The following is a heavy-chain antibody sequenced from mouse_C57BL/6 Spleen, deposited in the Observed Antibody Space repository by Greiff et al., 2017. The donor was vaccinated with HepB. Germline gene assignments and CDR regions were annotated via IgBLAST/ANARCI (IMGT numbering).Heavy chain of an antibody. CDR2: INPYNGGT. CDR3: ARGSTVGAMDY. Sequence: EVQLQQSGPVLVKPGASVKMSCKASGYTFTDYYMNWVKQSHGKSLEWIGVINPYNGGTSYNQKFKGKATLTVDKSSSTAYMELNSLTSEDSAVYYCARGSTVGAMDYWGQGTSVTVSS. CDR1: GYTFTDYY. V-gene: IGHV1-19*01. J-gene: IGHJ4*01. D-gene: IGHD1-1*01.